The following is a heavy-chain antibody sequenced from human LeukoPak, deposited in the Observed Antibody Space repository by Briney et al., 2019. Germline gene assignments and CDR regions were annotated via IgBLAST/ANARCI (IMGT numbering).Heavy chain of an antibody. D-gene: IGHD3-10*01. J-gene: IGHJ4*02. CDR3: ARGLGYYGSFYFDY. Sequence: SETLSLTCAVYGGSFSGYNWSWIRQPPGKGLEWIGEINHSGSTNYNPSLKSRVTISVDTSKNQFSLKLSSVTAADTAVYYCARGLGYYGSFYFDYWGQGTLVTVSS. CDR1: GGSFSGYN. CDR2: INHSGST. V-gene: IGHV4-34*01.